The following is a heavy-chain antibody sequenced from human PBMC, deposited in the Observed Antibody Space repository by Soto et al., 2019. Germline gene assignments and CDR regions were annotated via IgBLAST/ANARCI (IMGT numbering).Heavy chain of an antibody. Sequence: GGSLRLSXAASGFTFSDYYMSWIRQAPGRGLEWVSYISSSGSTIYYADSVKGRFTISRANAKNSLYLQMNSLRAEDTAVYYCARDLAYSTLVVWGQGTTVTVSS. CDR1: GFTFSDYY. J-gene: IGHJ6*02. CDR2: ISSSGSTI. CDR3: ARDLAYSTLVV. V-gene: IGHV3-11*01. D-gene: IGHD6-13*01.